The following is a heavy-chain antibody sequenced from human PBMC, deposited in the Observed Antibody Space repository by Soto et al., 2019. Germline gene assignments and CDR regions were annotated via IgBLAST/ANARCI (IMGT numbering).Heavy chain of an antibody. CDR1: GFTFSSYW. J-gene: IGHJ6*02. Sequence: EVQLVESGGGLVQPGGSLRLSCAASGFTFSSYWMHWVRQAPGKGLVWVSRINSDGSSTSYADSVKGRFTISRDNAKNSLYLQMNSLRAEDTAVYYCARDWAYSSGWSQLYYYYYGMDVWGQGTTVTVSS. CDR2: INSDGSST. CDR3: ARDWAYSSGWSQLYYYYYGMDV. D-gene: IGHD6-19*01. V-gene: IGHV3-74*01.